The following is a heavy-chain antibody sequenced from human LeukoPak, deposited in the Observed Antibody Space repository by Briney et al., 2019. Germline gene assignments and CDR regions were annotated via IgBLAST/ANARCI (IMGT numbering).Heavy chain of an antibody. CDR2: IDSHGTST. CDR3: VREGYGPGNYPFDS. J-gene: IGHJ4*02. V-gene: IGHV3-74*01. D-gene: IGHD3-10*01. CDR1: GFTFSSHW. Sequence: GGSLRLPCAASGFTFSSHWMHWVRQAPGKGLMWVSRIDSHGTSTIDAASVQGRFTVSRDNSKNTLYLQMNSLRVEDTAVYYCVREGYGPGNYPFDSWGQGTLVTVSS.